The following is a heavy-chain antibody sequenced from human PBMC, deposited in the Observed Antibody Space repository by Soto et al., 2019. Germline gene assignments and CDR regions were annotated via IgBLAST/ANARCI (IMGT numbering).Heavy chain of an antibody. D-gene: IGHD3-22*01. J-gene: IGHJ3*01. Sequence: GGSLRLSCAASGFSFSSYGMHWVRQAPGKGLEWVAVISYDESTTFYADSVKGRFTISRDNSKNTLFLQMNSLRPEDTAVYYCSKAMIGSYDSDAFDVWGQGTMVTVSS. V-gene: IGHV3-30*18. CDR3: SKAMIGSYDSDAFDV. CDR1: GFSFSSYG. CDR2: ISYDESTT.